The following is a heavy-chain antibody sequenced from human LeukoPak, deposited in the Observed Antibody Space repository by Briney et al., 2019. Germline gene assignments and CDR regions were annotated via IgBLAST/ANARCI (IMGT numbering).Heavy chain of an antibody. V-gene: IGHV4-59*12. CDR3: ARGPWYCSSTSCSSSGFDY. Sequence: SETLSLTCTVSGGSISNSYWSWIRQPPGKGLEWIGYISYSGSTNYNPSLKSRVTISVDTSKNQFSLKLSSVTAADTAVYYCARGPWYCSSTSCSSSGFDYWGQGTLVTVSS. CDR2: ISYSGST. J-gene: IGHJ4*02. D-gene: IGHD2-2*01. CDR1: GGSISNSY.